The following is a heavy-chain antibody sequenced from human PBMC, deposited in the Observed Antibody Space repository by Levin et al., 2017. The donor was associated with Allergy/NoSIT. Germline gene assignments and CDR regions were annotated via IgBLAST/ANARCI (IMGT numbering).Heavy chain of an antibody. CDR3: ARTWRYCSGGSCYDWFDP. CDR1: GYTFTGYY. J-gene: IGHJ5*02. V-gene: IGHV1-2*02. D-gene: IGHD2-15*01. Sequence: VASVKVSCKASGYTFTGYYMHWVRQAPGQGLEWMGWINPNSGGTNYAQKFQGRVTMTRDTSITTAYMELSRLRSDDTAVYYCARTWRYCSGGSCYDWFDPWGQGTLVTVSS. CDR2: INPNSGGT.